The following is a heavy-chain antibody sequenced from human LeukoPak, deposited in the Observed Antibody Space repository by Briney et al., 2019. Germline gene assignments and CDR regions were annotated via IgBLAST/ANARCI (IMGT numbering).Heavy chain of an antibody. D-gene: IGHD3-3*01. CDR2: ISSSSSYI. Sequence: GGSLRLSCAASGYTFSSYSMNWVRQAPGKGLEWVSSISSSSSYIYYADSVKGRFTISRDNAKNSLYLQMNSLRAEDTAVYYCARVLVLAPDYWGQGTLVTVSP. J-gene: IGHJ4*02. CDR1: GYTFSSYS. CDR3: ARVLVLAPDY. V-gene: IGHV3-21*01.